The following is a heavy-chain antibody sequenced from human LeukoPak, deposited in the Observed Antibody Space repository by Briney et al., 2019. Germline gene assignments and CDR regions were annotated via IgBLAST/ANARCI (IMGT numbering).Heavy chain of an antibody. CDR2: IYSGGST. Sequence: PGGSMRLSCAASGFTVSSNYMSWVRQAPGKGLEWVSVIYSGGSTYYADSVKGRFTISRDNSKNTLYLQMNSLRAEDTAVYYCARVESGYYDYWGQGTLVTVSS. J-gene: IGHJ4*02. CDR3: ARVESGYYDY. D-gene: IGHD3-22*01. CDR1: GFTVSSNY. V-gene: IGHV3-66*02.